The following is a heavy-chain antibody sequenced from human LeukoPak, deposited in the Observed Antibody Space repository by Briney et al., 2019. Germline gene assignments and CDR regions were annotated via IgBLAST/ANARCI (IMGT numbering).Heavy chain of an antibody. Sequence: PSETLSLTCAVYGGSFSGYYWSWIRQPPGKGLEWIGEINHSGSTNYNPSLKSRVTISVDTFKNQFSLKLSSVTAADTAVYYCARGKWSSGWYFDYWGQGTLVTVSS. D-gene: IGHD6-19*01. V-gene: IGHV4-34*01. CDR1: GGSFSGYY. CDR3: ARGKWSSGWYFDY. J-gene: IGHJ4*02. CDR2: INHSGST.